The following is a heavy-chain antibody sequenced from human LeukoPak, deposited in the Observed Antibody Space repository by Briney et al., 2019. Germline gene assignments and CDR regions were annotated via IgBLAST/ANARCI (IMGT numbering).Heavy chain of an antibody. CDR2: IYTSGST. CDR1: GGSISSGSYY. CDR3: ARLAGWEMATIKGDAFDI. D-gene: IGHD5-24*01. V-gene: IGHV4-61*02. Sequence: SETLSLTCTVSGGSISSGSYYWSWIRQPAGKGLEWIGRIYTSGSTNYNPSLKSRVTISVDTSKNQFSLKLSSVTAADTAVYYCARLAGWEMATIKGDAFDIWGQGTMVTVSS. J-gene: IGHJ3*02.